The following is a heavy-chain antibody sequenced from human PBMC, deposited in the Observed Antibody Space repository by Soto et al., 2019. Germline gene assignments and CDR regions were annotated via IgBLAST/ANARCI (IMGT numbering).Heavy chain of an antibody. D-gene: IGHD7-27*01. J-gene: IGHJ4*02. CDR2: IIPAVGTA. V-gene: IGHV1-69*18. Sequence: QVQLVQSGAEVKKPGSSVKVSCEASGGTFSSYAISWVRQAPGQGLEWMGSIIPAVGTADYAQKFQGRVTITADESARTAYMEVSSLTSEDTAVYYCARLGQGFFDYWGQGTLVTVSS. CDR3: ARLGQGFFDY. CDR1: GGTFSSYA.